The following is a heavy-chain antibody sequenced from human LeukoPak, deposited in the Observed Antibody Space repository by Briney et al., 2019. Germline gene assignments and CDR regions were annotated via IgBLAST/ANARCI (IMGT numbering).Heavy chain of an antibody. D-gene: IGHD4-23*01. CDR2: MNPNSGNT. Sequence: ASVKVSCKASGYTFTSYDINWVRQATGQGLEWMGYMNPNSGNTVYAQKFQGRVTITTDTSVSTAYMELSSLRSEDTAVYYCARVGVDYSGNIIKYYFDYWGQGTLVTVSS. CDR3: ARVGVDYSGNIIKYYFDY. J-gene: IGHJ4*02. CDR1: GYTFTSYD. V-gene: IGHV1-8*03.